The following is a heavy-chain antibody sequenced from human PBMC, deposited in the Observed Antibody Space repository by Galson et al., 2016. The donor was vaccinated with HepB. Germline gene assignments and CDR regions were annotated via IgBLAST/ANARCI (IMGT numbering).Heavy chain of an antibody. J-gene: IGHJ4*02. V-gene: IGHV3-21*01. CDR2: ISSGGSYI. D-gene: IGHD3-10*01. Sequence: SLRLSCAASGFTFNSYSLNWVRQAPGKGLEWVSSISSGGSYIYYGDSVKGRFTISRDNARNSVSLQMNNLRVEGTATYYCARGGRAPNDYWGQGTLVTVSS. CDR1: GFTFNSYS. CDR3: ARGGRAPNDY.